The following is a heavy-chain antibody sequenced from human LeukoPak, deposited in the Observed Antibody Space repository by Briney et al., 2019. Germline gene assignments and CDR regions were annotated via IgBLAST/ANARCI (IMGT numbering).Heavy chain of an antibody. J-gene: IGHJ6*02. CDR3: ARSGSGYEPYYGMDV. Sequence: ASVKVSCKASGYAFNSYDINWVRQATGQGLAWMGWMNPNSGNTGYAQKFQGRVTMTRNTSISTAYMELSSLRSEDTAVYYCARSGSGYEPYYGMDVWGQGTTVTVSS. V-gene: IGHV1-8*01. CDR2: MNPNSGNT. CDR1: GYAFNSYD. D-gene: IGHD5-12*01.